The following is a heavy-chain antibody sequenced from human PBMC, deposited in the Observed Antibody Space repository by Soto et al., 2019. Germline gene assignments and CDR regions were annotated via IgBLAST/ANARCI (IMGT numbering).Heavy chain of an antibody. CDR2: IIPIFGTA. J-gene: IGHJ6*02. CDR1: GGTFSSCA. CDR3: ARSYYSGSGSYAYYYGLDL. D-gene: IGHD3-10*01. Sequence: GASVKVSCKASGGTFSSCAISWVRQAPGQGLEWMGGIIPIFGTANYAQKFQGRVTITADESTSTAYMELSSLRSEDTAVYYCARSYYSGSGSYAYYYGLDLWGQGTTVTVSS. V-gene: IGHV1-69*13.